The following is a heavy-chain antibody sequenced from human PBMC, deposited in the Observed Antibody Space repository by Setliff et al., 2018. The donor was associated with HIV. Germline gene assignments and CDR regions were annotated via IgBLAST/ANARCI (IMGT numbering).Heavy chain of an antibody. CDR1: DGSISRTSYY. J-gene: IGHJ5*02. V-gene: IGHV4-39*01. CDR3: ARGGDYNFWAGYWT. D-gene: IGHD3-3*01. Sequence: SETLSLTCTVSDGSISRTSYYGGWIRQPPGRGLEWIGSVYYTGSTYYNPSLKSRVTISVDTSKNQFSLRPTSVTAADTAVYFCARGGDYNFWAGYWTWGQGTLVTVSS. CDR2: VYYTGST.